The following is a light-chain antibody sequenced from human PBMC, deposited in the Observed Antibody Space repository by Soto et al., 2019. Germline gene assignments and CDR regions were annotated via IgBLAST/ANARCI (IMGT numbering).Light chain of an antibody. CDR1: QSISSY. V-gene: IGKV1-39*01. CDR2: AAS. Sequence: DIQMTQSPSSLSASVGDRVTITCRASQSISSYLNWYQQKPGKAPKLLIYAASSLQSGVPSRFSCSGSGKDFTLTISSLQPEDFATYYCQQSYSTPRTFGQGTKLEIK. CDR3: QQSYSTPRT. J-gene: IGKJ2*01.